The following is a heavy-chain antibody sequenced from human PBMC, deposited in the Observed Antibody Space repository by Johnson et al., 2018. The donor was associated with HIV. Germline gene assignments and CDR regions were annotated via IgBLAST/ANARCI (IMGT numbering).Heavy chain of an antibody. J-gene: IGHJ3*02. D-gene: IGHD2-21*02. CDR1: GFTVGSNY. CDR2: ISYDGSNK. Sequence: QVLLVESGGGLVKPGGSLRLSCAASGFTVGSNYMNWVRQAPGKGLEWVAVISYDGSNKYYADSVKGRFTISRDNSKNTLFLQMSSLRAEDTAVYYCARAHFPYCGGDCYSFAFDIWGQGTVVTVSS. CDR3: ARAHFPYCGGDCYSFAFDI. V-gene: IGHV3-30*03.